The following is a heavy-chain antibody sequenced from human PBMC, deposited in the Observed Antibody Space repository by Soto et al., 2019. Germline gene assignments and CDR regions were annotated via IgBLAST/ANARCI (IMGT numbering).Heavy chain of an antibody. Sequence: GASVKVSCKASGGTFSSNALSWVRQAPGQGLEWMGAIIPLFGSTAYSQKFQGRVTITADKSSSTGYMELSNLSSADTAIYYCARDVTNMGVLSQYALDVWGQGTTVTVSS. V-gene: IGHV1-69*06. J-gene: IGHJ6*02. CDR2: IIPLFGST. CDR1: GGTFSSNA. CDR3: ARDVTNMGVLSQYALDV. D-gene: IGHD3-16*02.